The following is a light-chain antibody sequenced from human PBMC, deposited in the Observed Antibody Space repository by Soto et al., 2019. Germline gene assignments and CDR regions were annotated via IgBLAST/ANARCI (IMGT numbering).Light chain of an antibody. V-gene: IGLV4-69*01. CDR1: SGHSSYA. CDR3: QSWGAGFSVV. CDR2: VNTDGSH. Sequence: QPVLTQSPSASASLGASVKLTCTLSSGHSSYAIAWHQQQPEKGPRYLMKVNTDGSHNKGDGIPDRFSGSSSGAERYLTISSLQSEDEADYYCQSWGAGFSVVFGGGTMVTVL. J-gene: IGLJ2*01.